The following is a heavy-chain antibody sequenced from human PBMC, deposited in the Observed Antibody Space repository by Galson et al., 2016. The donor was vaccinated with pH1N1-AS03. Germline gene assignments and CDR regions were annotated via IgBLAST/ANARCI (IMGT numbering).Heavy chain of an antibody. Sequence: SAKVSCKASGDTLNNYAISWVRQAPGQGLEWVGGISPIFGPTNHAQKCRDRVSITADIFTNSVYMELRGLRSEDTAVYFCARGLMYHFGSGIGSWGQGTLVTVSS. CDR2: ISPIFGPT. J-gene: IGHJ5*01. CDR3: ARGLMYHFGSGIGS. V-gene: IGHV1-69*06. CDR1: GDTLNNYA. D-gene: IGHD3-10*01.